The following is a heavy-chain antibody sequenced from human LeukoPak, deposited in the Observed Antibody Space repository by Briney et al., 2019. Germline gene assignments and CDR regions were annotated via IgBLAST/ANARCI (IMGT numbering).Heavy chain of an antibody. CDR2: VYYSGNS. V-gene: IGHV4-39*07. CDR3: ARVLRATYSGYNFYLDY. CDR1: GGSITCSSYY. Sequence: PSETLSLTCTVSGGSITCSSYYWGWIRQPPGKGLEWIGSVYYSGNSYNNPSLKSRVTLSVDTSKNQFSLKLSSVTAADTAVYYCARVLRATYSGYNFYLDYWGQGTLVTVSS. D-gene: IGHD5-12*01. J-gene: IGHJ4*02.